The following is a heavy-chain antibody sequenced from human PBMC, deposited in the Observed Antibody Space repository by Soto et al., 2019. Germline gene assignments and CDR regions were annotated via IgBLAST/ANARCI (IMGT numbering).Heavy chain of an antibody. CDR2: ISYDGSNK. D-gene: IGHD3-9*01. CDR1: GFTFSSYG. J-gene: IGHJ4*02. V-gene: IGHV3-30*18. CDR3: ANGEGYDILTGYFY. Sequence: QVQLVESGGGVVQPGRSLRLSCAASGFTFSSYGMHWVRQAPGKGLEWVAVISYDGSNKYYADSVKGRFTISRDNSKNTLYLQMNSLRAEDTAVYYCANGEGYDILTGYFYWGQGTLVTVSS.